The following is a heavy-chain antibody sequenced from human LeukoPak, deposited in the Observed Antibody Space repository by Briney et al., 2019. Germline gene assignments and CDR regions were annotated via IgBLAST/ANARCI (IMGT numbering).Heavy chain of an antibody. CDR2: ISGSGGST. CDR3: AKGISLDGYYNWFDP. D-gene: IGHD5-24*01. J-gene: IGHJ5*02. V-gene: IGHV3-23*01. CDR1: GFTFSSYE. Sequence: PGGSLRLSCAASGFTFSSYEMNWVRQAPGKGLEWVSAISGSGGSTYYADSVKGRFTISRDNSKNTLYLQMNSLRAEDTAVYYCAKGISLDGYYNWFDPWGQGTLVTVSS.